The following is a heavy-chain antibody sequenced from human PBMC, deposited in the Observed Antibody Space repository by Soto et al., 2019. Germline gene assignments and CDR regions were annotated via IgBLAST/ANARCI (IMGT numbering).Heavy chain of an antibody. CDR3: AKEDCSGGSCYSVYFDY. Sequence: GGSLRLSCAASGFTFSSYAMSWVRQAPGKGLEWVSAISGSGGSTYYADSVKGRFTISRDNSKNTLYLQMNSLGAEDKAVYYCAKEDCSGGSCYSVYFDYWGQGTLVTVSS. CDR1: GFTFSSYA. V-gene: IGHV3-23*01. D-gene: IGHD2-15*01. CDR2: ISGSGGST. J-gene: IGHJ4*02.